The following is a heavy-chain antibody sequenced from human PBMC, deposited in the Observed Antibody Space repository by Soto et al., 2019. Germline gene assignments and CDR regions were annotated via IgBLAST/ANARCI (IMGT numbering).Heavy chain of an antibody. J-gene: IGHJ6*02. CDR3: ARGDRGGSGSPASYYYSGLDV. D-gene: IGHD3-10*01. V-gene: IGHV3-23*01. CDR1: GFTFSSYA. Sequence: DVQLLESEGHLVQPGGPLRLSCAASGFTFSSYAMSWVRQAPGKGLEWVSSVSAGGDMTYYSDSVKGRFTISRDNSNNALFLQMNSLRIEDTALYYCARGDRGGSGSPASYYYSGLDVWGQGTTVTVS. CDR2: VSAGGDMT.